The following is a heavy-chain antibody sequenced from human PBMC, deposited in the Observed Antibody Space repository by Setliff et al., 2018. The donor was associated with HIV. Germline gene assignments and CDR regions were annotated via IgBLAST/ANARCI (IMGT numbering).Heavy chain of an antibody. V-gene: IGHV3-7*05. J-gene: IGHJ4*02. CDR3: VRDRWFSNNWYSDY. CDR2: IKEDGSEK. D-gene: IGHD6-13*01. Sequence: GGSLRLSCAASGFTFSNYWMSWVRQAPGKGLEWVANIKEDGSEKYYVDSVKGRFTISRDNAKNSLYLQMNSLRADDTAMYYCVRDRWFSNNWYSDYWGQGTLVTVSS. CDR1: GFTFSNYW.